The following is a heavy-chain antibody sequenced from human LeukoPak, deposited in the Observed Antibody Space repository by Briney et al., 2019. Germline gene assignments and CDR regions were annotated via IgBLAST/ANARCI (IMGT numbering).Heavy chain of an antibody. Sequence: ASVKVSCKASGGTFSSYAISWVRQAPGQVLELMGGIIPIFGTANYAQKFQGRVTITTDESTSTAYMELSSLRSEDTAVYYCARAPYPDPTYYFDYWGQGTLVTVSS. J-gene: IGHJ4*02. V-gene: IGHV1-69*05. CDR1: GGTFSSYA. CDR2: IIPIFGTA. CDR3: ARAPYPDPTYYFDY.